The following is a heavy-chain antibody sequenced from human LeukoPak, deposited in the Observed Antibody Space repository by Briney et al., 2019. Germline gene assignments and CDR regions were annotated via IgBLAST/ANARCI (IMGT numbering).Heavy chain of an antibody. V-gene: IGHV4-61*02. J-gene: IGHJ3*02. CDR3: ARDLGRDAFDI. Sequence: PSETLSLTCTVSGGSISSGSYYWSWIRQPAGKGLEWIRRIYTSGSTNYNPSLTSRVTISVDTSKNQFSLKLSSVTAADTAVYYCARDLGRDAFDIWGQGTMVTVSS. D-gene: IGHD1-26*01. CDR1: GGSISSGSYY. CDR2: IYTSGST.